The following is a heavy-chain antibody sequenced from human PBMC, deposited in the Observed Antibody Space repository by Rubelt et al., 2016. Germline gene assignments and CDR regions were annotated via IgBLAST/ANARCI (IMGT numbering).Heavy chain of an antibody. CDR2: INHSGTT. Sequence: QVQLQQWGAGLLKPSETLSLTCAVYGGPFSGYYWSWIRQPPGKGLEWIGEINHSGTTNYNPSLKSQVTLSVDTSKKYFSLRCNSVTAADTAVYYCASTGDDTTMRFDNWGQGTLVTVSS. CDR3: ASTGDDTTMRFDN. V-gene: IGHV4-34*01. D-gene: IGHD5-18*01. CDR1: GGPFSGYY. J-gene: IGHJ4*02.